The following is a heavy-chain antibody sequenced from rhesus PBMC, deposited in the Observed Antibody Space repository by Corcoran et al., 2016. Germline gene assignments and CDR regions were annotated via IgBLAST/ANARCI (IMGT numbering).Heavy chain of an antibody. V-gene: IGHV4-143*01. CDR2: IYGKRAST. J-gene: IGHJ4*01. D-gene: IGHD2-27*01. CDR1: GGSLTGSYY. Sequence: QLQLPESGPGLVKPSETLSLTCTVSGGSLTGSYYWTWLPPPPVHGREWLGGIYGKRASTYYNPSLKSRVTMSKDTSKNQFSLKLSSVTAADTAVYYCARSIVVVFTANDDWGQGVLVTVSS. CDR3: ARSIVVVFTANDD.